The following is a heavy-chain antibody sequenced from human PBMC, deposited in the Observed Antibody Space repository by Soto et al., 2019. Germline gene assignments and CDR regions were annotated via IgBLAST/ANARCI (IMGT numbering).Heavy chain of an antibody. CDR3: ARVYITAMVMDFDY. D-gene: IGHD5-18*01. Sequence: GGSLRLSCAASGFTFSSYSMNWVRQAPGKGLEWVSSISSSSSYIYYADSVKGRFTISRDNAKNSLYLQMNSLRAEDTAVYYCARVYITAMVMDFDYWGQGTLVTVS. J-gene: IGHJ4*02. CDR1: GFTFSSYS. CDR2: ISSSSSYI. V-gene: IGHV3-21*01.